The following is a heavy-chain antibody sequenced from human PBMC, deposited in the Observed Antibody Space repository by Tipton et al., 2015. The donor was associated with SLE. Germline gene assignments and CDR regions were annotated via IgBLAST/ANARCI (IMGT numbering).Heavy chain of an antibody. CDR3: ARAEGSWDAFDI. CDR2: IYYSGST. Sequence: TLSLTCTVSGGSVSTSRYYWGWIRQPPGRGLEWIGYIYYSGSTNYNPSLKSRVTISVDTSKNQFSLKLSSVTAADTAVYYCARAEGSWDAFDIWGQGTMVTVS. D-gene: IGHD2-15*01. V-gene: IGHV4-61*01. CDR1: GGSVSTSRYY. J-gene: IGHJ3*02.